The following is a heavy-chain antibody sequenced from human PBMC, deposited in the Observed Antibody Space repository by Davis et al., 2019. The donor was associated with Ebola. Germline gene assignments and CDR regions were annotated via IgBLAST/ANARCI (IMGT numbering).Heavy chain of an antibody. CDR3: AKAGHVVTTSYDYFNMDV. D-gene: IGHD5-12*01. V-gene: IGHV3-48*03. CDR2: ISSSGSTI. Sequence: GGSLRLSCAASGFTFSSYEMNWVRQAPGKGLEWVSYISSSGSTIYYADSVKGRFTISRDNAKNSLYLQMNSLRPEDTALYYCAKAGHVVTTSYDYFNMDVWGQGTTVTVSS. J-gene: IGHJ6*02. CDR1: GFTFSSYE.